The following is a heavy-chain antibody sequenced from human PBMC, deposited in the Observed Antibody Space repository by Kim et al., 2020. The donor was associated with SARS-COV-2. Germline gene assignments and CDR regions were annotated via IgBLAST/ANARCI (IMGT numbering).Heavy chain of an antibody. CDR2: ISSSSSYI. J-gene: IGHJ6*02. CDR3: ARDGLPNRQGYYAMDV. CDR1: GFTFSSYS. V-gene: IGHV3-21*01. Sequence: GGSLRLSCAASGFTFSSYSMNWVRQAPGKGLEWVSSISSSSSYIYYADSVKGRFTISRDNAKNSLYLQMNSLRAEDTAVYYCARDGLPNRQGYYAMDVWGQGTTVTVSS.